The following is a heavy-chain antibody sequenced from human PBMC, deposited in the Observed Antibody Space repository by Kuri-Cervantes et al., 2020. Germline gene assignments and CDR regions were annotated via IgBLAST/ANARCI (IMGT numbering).Heavy chain of an antibody. CDR3: AKDRGDYARYPRFDP. D-gene: IGHD4-17*01. CDR1: GFTFSSSW. V-gene: IGHV3-23*01. CDR2: ISAGGSGT. J-gene: IGHJ5*02. Sequence: GESLKISCAASGFTFSSSWMHWVCQAPEKGLEWVSTISAGGSGTYYADSVKGRFIISRDNSKNTLYLEMNSLRAEDTAVYYCAKDRGDYARYPRFDPWGQGTLVTVSS.